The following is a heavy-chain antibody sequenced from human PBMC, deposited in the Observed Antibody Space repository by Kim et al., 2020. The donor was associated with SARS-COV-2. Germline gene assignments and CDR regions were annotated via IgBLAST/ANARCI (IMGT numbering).Heavy chain of an antibody. Sequence: VKGRFTISKDNSKNTQYLQMNSLRAENTAVYYCAKVVDSSGWNLPCYFDYWGQGTLVTVSS. V-gene: IGHV3-30*02. D-gene: IGHD6-19*01. J-gene: IGHJ4*02. CDR3: AKVVDSSGWNLPCYFDY.